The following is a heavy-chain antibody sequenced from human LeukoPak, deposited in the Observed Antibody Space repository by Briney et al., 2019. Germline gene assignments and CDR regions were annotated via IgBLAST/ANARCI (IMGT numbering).Heavy chain of an antibody. CDR3: ASGGYYYDSSGYHYYFDY. CDR2: IYYSGST. D-gene: IGHD3-22*01. CDR1: GGSISSSSYY. Sequence: SETLSLTCTVSGGSISSSSYYWGWIRQPPGKGLEWIGCIYYSGSTYYNPSLKSRVTISVDTSKNQFSLKLSSVTAADTAVYYCASGGYYYDSSGYHYYFDYWGQRTLVTVSS. V-gene: IGHV4-39*01. J-gene: IGHJ4*02.